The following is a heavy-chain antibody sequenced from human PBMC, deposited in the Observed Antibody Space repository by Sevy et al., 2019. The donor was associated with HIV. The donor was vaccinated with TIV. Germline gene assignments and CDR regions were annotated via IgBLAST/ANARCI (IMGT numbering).Heavy chain of an antibody. CDR1: GFTFSDYY. D-gene: IGHD1-1*01. Sequence: GGSLRLSCAASGFTFSDYYMSWIRQAPGKGLEWVSYISSSSSYTNYADSVKGRFTISRDNAKNSLYLQMNSLRAEDTAVYYCAKDLLQLRTSGAFDIWGQGTMVTVSS. J-gene: IGHJ3*02. V-gene: IGHV3-11*06. CDR3: AKDLLQLRTSGAFDI. CDR2: ISSSSSYT.